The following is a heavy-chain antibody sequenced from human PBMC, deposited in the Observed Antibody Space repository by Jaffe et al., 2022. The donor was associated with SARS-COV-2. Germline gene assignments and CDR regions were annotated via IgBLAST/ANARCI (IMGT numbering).Heavy chain of an antibody. CDR1: GFTFSSYA. D-gene: IGHD3-10*01. V-gene: IGHV3-23*01. CDR2: ISGSGGST. Sequence: EVQLLESGGGLVQPGGSLRLSCAASGFTFSSYAMSWVRQAPGKGLEWVSAISGSGGSTYYADSVKGRFTISRDNSKNTLYLQMNSLRAEDTAVYYCAKGGLWFGESPDAFDIWGQGTMVTVSS. J-gene: IGHJ3*02. CDR3: AKGGLWFGESPDAFDI.